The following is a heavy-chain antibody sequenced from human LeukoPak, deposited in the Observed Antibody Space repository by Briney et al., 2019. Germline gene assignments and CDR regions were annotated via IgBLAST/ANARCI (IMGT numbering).Heavy chain of an antibody. CDR2: ISYDGSNK. CDR3: AKQYSSGWYLSWFDP. CDR1: GFTFSSYA. J-gene: IGHJ5*02. D-gene: IGHD6-19*01. Sequence: GGSLRLSCAASGFTFSSYAMHWVRQAPGKGLEWVAVISYDGSNKYYADSVKGRFTISRDNSKNTLYLQMNSLRAEDTAVYYCAKQYSSGWYLSWFDPWGQGTLVTVSS. V-gene: IGHV3-30*18.